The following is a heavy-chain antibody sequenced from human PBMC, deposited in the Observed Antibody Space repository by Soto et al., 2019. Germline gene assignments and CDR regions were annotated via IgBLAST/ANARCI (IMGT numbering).Heavy chain of an antibody. V-gene: IGHV3-23*01. Sequence: GGSLRLSCAASGFTFSAYAMSWVRQAPGKGLEWVSAISFSGGSTYYADSVKGRFTISRDNSKNTLYLQMNSLRAEDTAVYYCAKLFSPPVDYYFDYWGQGTLVTVSS. CDR3: AKLFSPPVDYYFDY. J-gene: IGHJ4*02. CDR1: GFTFSAYA. CDR2: ISFSGGST. D-gene: IGHD3-9*01.